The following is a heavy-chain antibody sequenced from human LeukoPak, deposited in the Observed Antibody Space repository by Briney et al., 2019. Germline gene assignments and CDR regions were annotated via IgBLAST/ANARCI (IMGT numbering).Heavy chain of an antibody. Sequence: SGTLSLTCDVSGGSISNTNWWSWVRQPPGQGLEWIGEISLTGLTHYNPSLESRVTVSLDKSKNQLSLNLTSVTAADTAVYYCSRENGAFSPFGYWGQGTLVTVLS. CDR1: GGSISNTNW. CDR3: SRENGAFSPFGY. D-gene: IGHD2-8*01. CDR2: ISLTGLT. V-gene: IGHV4-4*02. J-gene: IGHJ4*02.